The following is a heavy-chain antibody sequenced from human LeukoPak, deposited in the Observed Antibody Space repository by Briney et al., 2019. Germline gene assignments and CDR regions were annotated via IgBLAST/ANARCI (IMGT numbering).Heavy chain of an antibody. CDR3: AXSPXSXFGXXQH. J-gene: IGHJ1*01. V-gene: IGHV4-59*01. D-gene: IGHD3-10*01. CDR1: GSIXXYY. CDR2: IYYSGST. Sequence: GSIXXYYWSWIRQPPGKGLEWIGYIYYSGSTNYNPSLKSRVTISVDTSKNQFSLKLSSVTATDTAVYYCAXSPXSXFGXXQHWGQGTXVTVSS.